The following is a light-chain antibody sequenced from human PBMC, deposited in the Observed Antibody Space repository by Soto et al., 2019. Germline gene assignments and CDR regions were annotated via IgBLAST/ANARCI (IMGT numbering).Light chain of an antibody. V-gene: IGLV2-14*03. J-gene: IGLJ2*01. CDR2: DVT. Sequence: QSALTQPASVSGSPRQSITISCSGTSSDIGGYDYVSWYQQYPGKAPKLIIFDVTSRPSGVSPRFSGSKSGTTASLTISDLQAGDEADYYCCSYTSSSLLIFGGGTKVTVL. CDR3: CSYTSSSLLI. CDR1: SSDIGGYDY.